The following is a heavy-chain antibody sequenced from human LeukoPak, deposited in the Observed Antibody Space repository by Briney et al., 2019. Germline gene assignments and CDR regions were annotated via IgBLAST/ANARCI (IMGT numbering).Heavy chain of an antibody. D-gene: IGHD3-3*01. CDR1: GYSFSTHW. CDR3: ARLRLEYDLLSGFSY. CDR2: IYPADSDT. Sequence: GESLKISCEASGYSFSTHWIAWVRQMPGKGLEWMGLIYPADSDTRYSPSFQGQVTISADKSLSTALLQWSSLTASDTAIYYCARLRLEYDLLSGFSYWGQGTLVSVSS. V-gene: IGHV5-51*01. J-gene: IGHJ4*02.